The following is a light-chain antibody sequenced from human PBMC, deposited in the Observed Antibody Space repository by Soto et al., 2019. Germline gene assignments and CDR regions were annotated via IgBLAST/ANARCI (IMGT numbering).Light chain of an antibody. CDR1: QSISNY. V-gene: IGKV1-39*01. J-gene: IGKJ5*01. Sequence: DIQMTQSPSSLSASVGNRVTISCRASQSISNYLNWYQQKPGKAPKLLIFAASSLQSGVPSMFSGCGSGTDFTLTVSSLQPEDFATYYCQQTYTSRITFGQGTRLEIK. CDR3: QQTYTSRIT. CDR2: AAS.